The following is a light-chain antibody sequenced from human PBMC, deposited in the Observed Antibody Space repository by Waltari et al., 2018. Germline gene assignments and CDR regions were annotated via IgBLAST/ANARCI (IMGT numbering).Light chain of an antibody. J-gene: IGKJ5*01. CDR3: QDYKSVPRT. V-gene: IGKV1-27*01. Sequence: DIQMTQSPSSLSASVGDRVTISCRASQGIGNYLAWFQLKPGKVPKLLIYDASTLQSGVPSRFSGSGSGTDFTLTISSLQPEDVAIYYCQDYKSVPRTFGQGTRLEIK. CDR1: QGIGNY. CDR2: DAS.